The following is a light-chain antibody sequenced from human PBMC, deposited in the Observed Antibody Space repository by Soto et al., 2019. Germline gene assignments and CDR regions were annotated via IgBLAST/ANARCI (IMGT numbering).Light chain of an antibody. CDR2: DVN. J-gene: IGLJ3*02. CDR3: SSYTSSDTLV. CDR1: SSDVGGYHY. V-gene: IGLV2-14*03. Sequence: QSALTQPASVSGSPGQSITISCTGTSSDVGGYHYVSWYQHLPGKAPKLMIYDVNNRPSGVSRRFSGSKSGNTASLTISGLQAEDEADYYCSSYTSSDTLVFGGGTKLTVL.